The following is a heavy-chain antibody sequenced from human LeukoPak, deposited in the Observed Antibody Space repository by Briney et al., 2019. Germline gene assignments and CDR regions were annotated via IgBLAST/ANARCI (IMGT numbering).Heavy chain of an antibody. Sequence: GGSMRLSCAASGFTFSSYAMRWVRQAPGRGLEWVSAISGSGVSTYYADSVKGRFTISRDNSKNRLYLQMNSLRAEDTAVYYCAKAGDAWGYNSPLGGRFDYWGQGTLVTVSS. CDR1: GFTFSSYA. CDR3: AKAGDAWGYNSPLGGRFDY. D-gene: IGHD5-24*01. J-gene: IGHJ4*02. V-gene: IGHV3-23*01. CDR2: ISGSGVST.